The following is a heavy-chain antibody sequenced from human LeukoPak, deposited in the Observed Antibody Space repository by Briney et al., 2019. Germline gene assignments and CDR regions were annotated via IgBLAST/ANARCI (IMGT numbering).Heavy chain of an antibody. D-gene: IGHD3-9*01. CDR1: GGSISSGSYY. V-gene: IGHV4-61*02. CDR3: ASGLRYFDRCY. CDR2: IYTSGST. J-gene: IGHJ4*02. Sequence: SETLSLTCTVSGGSISSGSYYWSWVRQPAGKGLEWIGRIYTSGSTNYNPSLKSRVTISVDTYKHKFSLKLSSVTAADTAVYYCASGLRYFDRCYWGQGTLVTVSS.